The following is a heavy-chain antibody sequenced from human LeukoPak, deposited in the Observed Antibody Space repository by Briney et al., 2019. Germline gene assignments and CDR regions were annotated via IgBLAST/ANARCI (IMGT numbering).Heavy chain of an antibody. CDR1: GGSISSGGYS. CDR3: ARDRGRRAFDI. CDR2: IYYSGST. Sequence: SETLSLTCAVSGGSISSGGYSWSWIRQPPGKGLEWIGYIYYSGSTYYNPSLKSRVTISVDTSKNQFSLKLSSVTAADTAVYYCARDRGRRAFDIWGQGTMVTVSS. V-gene: IGHV4-30-4*07. J-gene: IGHJ3*02.